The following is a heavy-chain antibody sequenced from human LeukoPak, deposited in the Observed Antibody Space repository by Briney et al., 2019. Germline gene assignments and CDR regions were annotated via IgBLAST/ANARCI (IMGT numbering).Heavy chain of an antibody. V-gene: IGHV4-59*02. CDR2: IYHTGST. J-gene: IGHJ4*02. Sequence: SETLSLTCTISGGSVSDYYWSWIRQSPGKGLEWIGYIYHTGSTSYSPSLKSRVTISVDTSKNQFSLKLSSVTAADTAVYYCARDQGIATGGLSNFDHWGQGTLVTVSS. CDR3: ARDQGIATGGLSNFDH. CDR1: GGSVSDYY. D-gene: IGHD6-13*01.